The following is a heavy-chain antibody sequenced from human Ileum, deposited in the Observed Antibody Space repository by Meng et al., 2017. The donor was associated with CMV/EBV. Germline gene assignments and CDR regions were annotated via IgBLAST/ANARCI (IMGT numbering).Heavy chain of an antibody. Sequence: GYTFTNVGSAWVRQAPGQGLEWMGWISAYNDDINYAHKFRGRFTMTTDTSTSTAYMELRSLISDDTAIYYCARDRCGTCPSGWWFDPWGQGTLVTVSS. D-gene: IGHD1-26*01. CDR3: ARDRCGTCPSGWWFDP. CDR2: ISAYNDDI. V-gene: IGHV1-18*01. J-gene: IGHJ5*02. CDR1: GYTFTNVG.